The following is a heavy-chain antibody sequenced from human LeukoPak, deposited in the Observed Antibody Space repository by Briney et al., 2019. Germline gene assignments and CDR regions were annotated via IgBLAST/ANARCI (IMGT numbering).Heavy chain of an antibody. CDR2: INTNTGNP. Sequence: ASVKVSCKASGYTFTTYAMVWVRQAPGQGLEWMGWINTNTGNPTYAQDFTGRFVFSLDTSVNTAYLQISSLKAEDTAMYYCARALSIAVAVNWFDPWGQGTLVTVSS. D-gene: IGHD6-19*01. CDR1: GYTFTTYA. J-gene: IGHJ5*02. CDR3: ARALSIAVAVNWFDP. V-gene: IGHV7-4-1*02.